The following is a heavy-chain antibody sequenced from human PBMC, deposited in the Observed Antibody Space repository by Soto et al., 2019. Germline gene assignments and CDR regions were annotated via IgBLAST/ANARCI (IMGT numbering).Heavy chain of an antibody. Sequence: ISCKGSGYSFTSYSISWVRQIPVQGLEWMGRIDPSDSYTNYSPSFQAHVTISAYKSISTAYLQWSSLKASDTAMYYCALQALSGSCYDYWGQGTLVTVSS. CDR2: IDPSDSYT. CDR3: ALQALSGSCYDY. J-gene: IGHJ4*02. CDR1: GYSFTSYS. D-gene: IGHD1-26*01. V-gene: IGHV5-10-1*01.